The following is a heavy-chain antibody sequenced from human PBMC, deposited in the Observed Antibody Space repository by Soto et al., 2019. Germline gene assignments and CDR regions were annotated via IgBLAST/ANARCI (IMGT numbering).Heavy chain of an antibody. V-gene: IGHV3-73*01. Sequence: GGSLRLSCAASGFTFSGSAMHWVRQASGKGLEWVGRIRSKANSYATAYAASVKGRFTISRDDSKNTAYLQMNSLKTEDTAVYYCTRHEGGGYYYYYMDVWGKGTTVTVSS. J-gene: IGHJ6*03. CDR3: TRHEGGGYYYYYMDV. CDR2: IRSKANSYAT. D-gene: IGHD2-15*01. CDR1: GFTFSGSA.